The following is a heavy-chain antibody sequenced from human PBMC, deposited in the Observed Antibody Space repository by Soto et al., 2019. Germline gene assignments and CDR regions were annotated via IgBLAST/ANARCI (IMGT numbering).Heavy chain of an antibody. D-gene: IGHD3-16*01. Sequence: QVQLQESGPELVKPSETLSLTCTVSGGSLSQYYWTWVRQVPGKGLEWIGYLHDSGSANYNPSLKSRVTILLDTSKNQFSLRLTSVTAADTAVYFSARGEGSLGDYYYYYGVDVWGQGTTVTVSS. CDR2: LHDSGSA. V-gene: IGHV4-59*01. CDR3: ARGEGSLGDYYYYYGVDV. J-gene: IGHJ6*02. CDR1: GGSLSQYY.